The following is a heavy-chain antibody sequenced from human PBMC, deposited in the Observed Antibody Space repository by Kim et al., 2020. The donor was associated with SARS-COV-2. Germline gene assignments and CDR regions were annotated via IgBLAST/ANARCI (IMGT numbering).Heavy chain of an antibody. CDR3: ARSDPALGFGAPWVRRAAGYWYFDL. J-gene: IGHJ2*01. V-gene: IGHV4-4*07. CDR1: GGSISSYY. D-gene: IGHD6-13*01. CDR2: IYTSGST. Sequence: SETLSLTCTVSGGSISSYYWSWIRQPAGKGLEWIGRIYTSGSTNYNPSLKSRVTMSVDTSKNQFSLKLSSVTAADTAVYYCARSDPALGFGAPWVRRAAGYWYFDLWGRGTLVTVSS.